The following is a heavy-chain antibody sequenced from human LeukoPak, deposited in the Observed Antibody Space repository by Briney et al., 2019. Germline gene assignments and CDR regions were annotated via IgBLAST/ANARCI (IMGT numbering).Heavy chain of an antibody. D-gene: IGHD3-9*01. V-gene: IGHV3-74*01. J-gene: IGHJ5*02. CDR3: AKAVRYFDWLSNWFDP. CDR1: GFSLSSYW. Sequence: GGSLRLSCAASGFSLSSYWMHWVRQAPGKGLVWVSRINSDGSSTSSADSVKGRFTVSRDNARNTLYLQMNSLRAEDTAVYYCAKAVRYFDWLSNWFDPWGQGTLVTVSS. CDR2: INSDGSST.